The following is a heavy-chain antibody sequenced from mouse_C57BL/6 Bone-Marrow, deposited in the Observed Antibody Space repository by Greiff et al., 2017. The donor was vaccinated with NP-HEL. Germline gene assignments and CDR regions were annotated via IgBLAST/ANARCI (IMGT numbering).Heavy chain of an antibody. CDR2: ISNGGGST. V-gene: IGHV5-12*01. CDR3: ARQFGGTLDY. J-gene: IGHJ2*01. D-gene: IGHD1-1*02. Sequence: EVQRVESGGGLVQPGGSLKLSCAASGFTFSDYYMYWVRQTPEKRLEWVAYISNGGGSTYYPDTVKGRFTISRDNAKNTLYLQMSRLKSEDTAMYYCARQFGGTLDYWGQGTTLTVSS. CDR1: GFTFSDYY.